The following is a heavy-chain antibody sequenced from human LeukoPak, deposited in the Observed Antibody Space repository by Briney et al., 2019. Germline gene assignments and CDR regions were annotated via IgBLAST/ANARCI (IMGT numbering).Heavy chain of an antibody. D-gene: IGHD5-12*01. CDR1: GGTFSSYA. Sequence: GASVKVSCKASGGTFSSYAISWVRQAPGQGLEWMGWISAYNGNTNYAQKLQGRVTMTTDTSTSTAYMELRSLRSDDTAVYYCARALVAGLIDYWGQGTLVTVSS. V-gene: IGHV1-18*01. CDR3: ARALVAGLIDY. CDR2: ISAYNGNT. J-gene: IGHJ4*02.